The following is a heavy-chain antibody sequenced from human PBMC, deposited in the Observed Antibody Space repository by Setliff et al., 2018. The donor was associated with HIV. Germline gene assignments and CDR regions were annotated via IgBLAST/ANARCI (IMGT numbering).Heavy chain of an antibody. Sequence: SETLSLTCNISGVSIPTNYWNWIRQPPGKGLEWVGHIYSTGDTNYNPSLKSRVTLSADTSENQLSLSLTSVTAADTAVYYCARVRLTMIMMVDYFDQWGQGTLVTVSS. CDR3: ARVRLTMIMMVDYFDQ. CDR2: IYSTGDT. V-gene: IGHV4-4*07. CDR1: GVSIPTNY. D-gene: IGHD3-22*01. J-gene: IGHJ4*02.